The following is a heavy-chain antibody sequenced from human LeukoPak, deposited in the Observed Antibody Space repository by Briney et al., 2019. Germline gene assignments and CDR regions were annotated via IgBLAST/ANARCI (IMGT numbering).Heavy chain of an antibody. J-gene: IGHJ3*02. Sequence: GGSLRLSCAASGFTFSSYWMHWVRQAPGKGLVWVSRINTDGSSTSYADSVKGRFTISRDNAKNTLYLQMNSLRAEDTAVYYCARGSGYYDFWSGYPHPHDAFDIWGQGTMVTVSS. CDR1: GFTFSSYW. D-gene: IGHD3-3*01. V-gene: IGHV3-74*01. CDR3: ARGSGYYDFWSGYPHPHDAFDI. CDR2: INTDGSST.